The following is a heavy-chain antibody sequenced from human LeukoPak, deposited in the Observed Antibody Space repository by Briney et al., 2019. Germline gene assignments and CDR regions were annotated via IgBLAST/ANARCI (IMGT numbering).Heavy chain of an antibody. V-gene: IGHV1-2*04. Sequence: ASVKVSCKASGYTFTGYYMHWVRQAPGQGLEWMGWINPNSGGTNYAQKFQGWVTMTRDTSISTAYMELSRLRSDDTAVYYCARASSTMVRGVMSPLGYWGQGTLVTVSS. J-gene: IGHJ4*02. D-gene: IGHD3-10*01. CDR3: ARASSTMVRGVMSPLGY. CDR1: GYTFTGYY. CDR2: INPNSGGT.